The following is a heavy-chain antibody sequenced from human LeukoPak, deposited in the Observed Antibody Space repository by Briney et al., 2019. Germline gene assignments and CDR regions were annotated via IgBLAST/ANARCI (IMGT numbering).Heavy chain of an antibody. CDR1: GFTFSDYY. CDR3: ARDISIGRYCSGGSCYSGMGY. CDR2: ISSSGSTI. J-gene: IGHJ4*02. V-gene: IGHV3-11*04. Sequence: GGSLRLSCAASGFTFSDYYMSWIRQAPGKGLEWVSYISSSGSTIYYADSVKGRFTISRDNAKNTLYLQMNSLRAEDTAVYYCARDISIGRYCSGGSCYSGMGYWGQGTLVTVSS. D-gene: IGHD2-15*01.